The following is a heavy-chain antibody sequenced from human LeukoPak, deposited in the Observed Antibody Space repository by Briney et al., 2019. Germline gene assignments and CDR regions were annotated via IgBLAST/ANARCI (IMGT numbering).Heavy chain of an antibody. D-gene: IGHD5-24*01. CDR2: IYSGGNT. J-gene: IGHJ3*02. CDR3: ASVVATIRYAFDI. Sequence: GGSLRLSCAASGFTVSRNYMSWVRQAPGKGLECVSVIYSGGNTYYTDSVKGRFTISRDNSKNTLYLQMNSLRAEDTAVYYCASVVATIRYAFDIWGQGTMVTVSS. CDR1: GFTVSRNY. V-gene: IGHV3-66*01.